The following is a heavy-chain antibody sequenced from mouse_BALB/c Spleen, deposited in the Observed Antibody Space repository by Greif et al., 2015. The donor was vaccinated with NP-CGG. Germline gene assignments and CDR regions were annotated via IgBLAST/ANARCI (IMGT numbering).Heavy chain of an antibody. Sequence: EVKVEESGGGLVKPGGSLKLSCAASGFAFSSYDMSWVRQTPEKRLEWVAYISSGGGSTYYPDTMKGRFTISRDNAKNTLYLQMSSLKSEDTAMYYCARYDGYYYYAMDYWGQGTSVTVSS. CDR2: ISSGGGST. J-gene: IGHJ4*01. CDR1: GFAFSSYD. D-gene: IGHD2-3*01. CDR3: ARYDGYYYYAMDY. V-gene: IGHV5-12-1*01.